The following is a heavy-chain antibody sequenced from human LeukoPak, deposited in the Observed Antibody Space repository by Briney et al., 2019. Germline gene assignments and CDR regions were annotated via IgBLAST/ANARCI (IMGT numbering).Heavy chain of an antibody. CDR3: EGFGGENYYYGMDV. D-gene: IGHD3-10*01. CDR2: INPSGGST. J-gene: IGHJ6*02. CDR1: GYTFTSYY. V-gene: IGHV1-46*01. Sequence: ASVKVSCKASGYTFTSYYMHWVRQAPGQGLEWMGIINPSGGSTSYAQKFQGRVTMTRDTSTSTAYMELSSLRSEDTAVYYCEGFGGENYYYGMDVWGQGTTVTVSS.